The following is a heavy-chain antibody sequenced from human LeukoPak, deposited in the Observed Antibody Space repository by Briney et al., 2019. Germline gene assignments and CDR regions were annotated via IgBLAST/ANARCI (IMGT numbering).Heavy chain of an antibody. D-gene: IGHD2-21*02. V-gene: IGHV4-34*01. CDR3: ARGSVTGDYFDY. CDR1: GGSFSGYY. CDR2: INHSGST. J-gene: IGHJ4*02. Sequence: PSETLSLTCAVYGGSFSGYYWSWIRQPPGKGLEWIGEINHSGSTNYNPSLKSRVTISVDTPKNQFSLKLSSVTAADTAVYYCARGSVTGDYFDYWGQGTLVTVSS.